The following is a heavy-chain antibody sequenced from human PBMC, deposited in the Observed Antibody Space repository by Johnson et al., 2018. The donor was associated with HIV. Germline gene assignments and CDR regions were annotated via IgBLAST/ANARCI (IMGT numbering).Heavy chain of an antibody. CDR2: IRYDGSNK. J-gene: IGHJ3*02. V-gene: IGHV3-30*02. Sequence: VQLVESGGGLVQPGGSLRLSCAASGFTFSSYSMSWVRQAPGKGLEWVAFIRYDGSNKYYADSVKGRFTMSRDNSKNTLYLQMNSLRADDTAVYYCARTGYCSGGSCYGDAFDIWGQGTMVTVSS. D-gene: IGHD2-15*01. CDR1: GFTFSSYS. CDR3: ARTGYCSGGSCYGDAFDI.